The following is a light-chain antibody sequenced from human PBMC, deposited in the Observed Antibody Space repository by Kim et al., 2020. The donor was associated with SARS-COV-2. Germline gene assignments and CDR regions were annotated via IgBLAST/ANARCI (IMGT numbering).Light chain of an antibody. CDR2: GAA. J-gene: IGKJ1*01. V-gene: IGKV3-20*01. Sequence: EIVLTQSPGTLSLSPGERATLSCRTSQSISSGYIAWYQQKPGQAPRLLIYGAASRATGIPDRFSGRGSGTDFTLNISRLEPEDFAVYVCQQYDISPRTFGQGTKVDIK. CDR1: QSISSGY. CDR3: QQYDISPRT.